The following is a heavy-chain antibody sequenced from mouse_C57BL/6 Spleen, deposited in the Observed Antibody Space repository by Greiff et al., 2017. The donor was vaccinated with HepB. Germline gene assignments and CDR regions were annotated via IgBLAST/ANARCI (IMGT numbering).Heavy chain of an antibody. CDR1: GYSFTGYY. V-gene: IGHV1-42*01. J-gene: IGHJ4*01. D-gene: IGHD2-2*01. Sequence: VHVKQSGPELVKPGASVKISCKASGYSFTGYYMNWVKQSPEKSLEWIGEINPSTGGTTYNQKFKAKATLTVDKSSSTAYMQLKSLTSEDSAGYYCARGDGYDDYAMDYWGQGTSVTVSS. CDR2: INPSTGGT. CDR3: ARGDGYDDYAMDY.